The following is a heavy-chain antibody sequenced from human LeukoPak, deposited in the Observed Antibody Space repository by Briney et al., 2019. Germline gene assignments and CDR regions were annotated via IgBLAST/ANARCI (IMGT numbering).Heavy chain of an antibody. D-gene: IGHD2-21*02. J-gene: IGHJ4*02. CDR1: GGSISSYY. Sequence: SETLSLTCTVSGGSISSYYWSWIRQPPGKGLEWIGYIYYSGSTNYNPSLKSRVTISVDTSKNQFSLKLSSVTAADTAVYYCARVCGGDCDSDAMDYWGQGTLVTVSS. V-gene: IGHV4-59*01. CDR2: IYYSGST. CDR3: ARVCGGDCDSDAMDY.